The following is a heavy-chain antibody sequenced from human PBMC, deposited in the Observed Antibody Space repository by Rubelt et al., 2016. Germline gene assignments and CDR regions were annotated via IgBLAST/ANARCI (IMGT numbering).Heavy chain of an antibody. CDR3: ARGDIAARLQY. V-gene: IGHV4-34*01. Sequence: QVQLQQWGAGLLKPSETLSLTCAVYGESFSGHFWSWIRQPPGKGLEWIGEISHRGSTSYNPSLKSRVTFSVDSSKNQFSRKVNSGTAAETAVYDCARGDIAARLQYWGQGTLVTVSS. D-gene: IGHD6-6*01. CDR2: ISHRGST. CDR1: GESFSGHF. J-gene: IGHJ4*02.